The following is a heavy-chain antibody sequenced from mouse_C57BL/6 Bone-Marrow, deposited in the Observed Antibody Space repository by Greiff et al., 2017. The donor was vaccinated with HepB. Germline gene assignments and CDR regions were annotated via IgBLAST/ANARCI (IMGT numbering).Heavy chain of an antibody. J-gene: IGHJ1*03. CDR3: ARGGPTIVTTWYFDV. Sequence: EVHLVESGGGLVKPGGSLKLSCAASGFTFSSYAMSWVRQTPEKRLEWVATISDGGSYTYYPDNVKGRFTISRDNAKNNLYLQMSHLKSEDTAMYDCARGGPTIVTTWYFDVWGTGTTVTVSS. D-gene: IGHD2-5*01. CDR1: GFTFSSYA. V-gene: IGHV5-4*01. CDR2: ISDGGSYT.